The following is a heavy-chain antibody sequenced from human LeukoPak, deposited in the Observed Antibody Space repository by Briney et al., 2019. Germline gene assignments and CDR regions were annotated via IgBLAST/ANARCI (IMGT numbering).Heavy chain of an antibody. CDR2: VNPDGSNI. D-gene: IGHD3-16*01. Sequence: GWSLRLSCAASGFTFSNYWMHWVRQVPEKGLVWVSRVNPDGSNIAYANSVKGRFTSSRDNAKNTLYLQMNRLRVEDTAVYYCARGGSYGDYWGQGILVTVSS. CDR3: ARGGSYGDY. CDR1: GFTFSNYW. J-gene: IGHJ4*02. V-gene: IGHV3-74*01.